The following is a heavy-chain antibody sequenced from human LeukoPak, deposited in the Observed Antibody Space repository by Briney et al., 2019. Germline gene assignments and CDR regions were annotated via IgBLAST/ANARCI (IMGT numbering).Heavy chain of an antibody. CDR2: IYTSGST. J-gene: IGHJ5*02. CDR3: ARVTGGDSNWFDP. CDR1: GGSISSGSYY. D-gene: IGHD2-21*02. Sequence: SETLSLTCTVSGGSISSGSYYWSWIQQPAGKGLEWIGRIYTSGSTNYNPSLKSRVTISVDTSKNQFSLKLSSVTAADTAVYYCARVTGGDSNWFDPWGQGTLVTVSS. V-gene: IGHV4-61*02.